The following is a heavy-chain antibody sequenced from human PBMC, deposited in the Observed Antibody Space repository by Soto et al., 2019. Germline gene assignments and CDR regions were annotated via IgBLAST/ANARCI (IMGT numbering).Heavy chain of an antibody. CDR1: GYSFTGYN. D-gene: IGHD3-9*01. J-gene: IGHJ6*02. CDR2: INPNSGGT. V-gene: IGHV1-2*02. CDR3: ARDGKGDYYLLTGYYTYYGMDV. Sequence: ASVKVSCKASGYSFTGYNLHWVRQAPGQGLEWMGWINPNSGGTNYAQKFQGRVTMTRDTSISLAYMELSRLRSDDTAVYYCARDGKGDYYLLTGYYTYYGMDVWGQGTTVTVSS.